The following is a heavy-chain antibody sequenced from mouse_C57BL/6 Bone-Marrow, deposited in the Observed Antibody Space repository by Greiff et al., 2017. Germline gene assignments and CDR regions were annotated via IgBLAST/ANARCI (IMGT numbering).Heavy chain of an antibody. CDR3: LLWFFDY. Sequence: QVQLQQPGAELVRPGSSVKLSCKASGYTFISYWMDWVKQRPGQGLEWIGNIYPSDSETHYNQKFKDQATLTVDKSSSTAYMQLSSLASEDSAVYYCLLWFFDYWGQGTTLTVSS. CDR2: IYPSDSET. CDR1: GYTFISYW. D-gene: IGHD2-2*01. J-gene: IGHJ2*01. V-gene: IGHV1-61*01.